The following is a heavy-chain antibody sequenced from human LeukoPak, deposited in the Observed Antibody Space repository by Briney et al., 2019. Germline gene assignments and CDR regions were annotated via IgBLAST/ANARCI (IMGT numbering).Heavy chain of an antibody. CDR3: ASQLLYYYYGMDV. CDR2: INPNSGGT. Sequence: GASVNVSFKASGYTFTVYYMHWVRQAPGQGLEWMGWINPNSGGTNYAQKFQGRVTMTRDTSISTAYMELSRLRSDDTAVYYCASQLLYYYYGMDVWGQGTTVTVSS. J-gene: IGHJ6*02. CDR1: GYTFTVYY. D-gene: IGHD2-2*01. V-gene: IGHV1-2*02.